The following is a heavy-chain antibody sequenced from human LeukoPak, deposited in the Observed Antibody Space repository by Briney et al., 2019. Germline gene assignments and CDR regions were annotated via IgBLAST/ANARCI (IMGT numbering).Heavy chain of an antibody. Sequence: SETLSLTCTVSGGSVSSDSYYWSWIRQPPGKGLEWIGYIYHSGSTNYIPSLKGRVTISVDTSKNQIFLKLSSVTAADTAVYYCARDGGMLRGLIDSWGQGTLVTVSS. J-gene: IGHJ4*02. CDR3: ARDGGMLRGLIDS. V-gene: IGHV4-61*01. CDR1: GGSVSSDSYY. CDR2: IYHSGST. D-gene: IGHD3-10*01.